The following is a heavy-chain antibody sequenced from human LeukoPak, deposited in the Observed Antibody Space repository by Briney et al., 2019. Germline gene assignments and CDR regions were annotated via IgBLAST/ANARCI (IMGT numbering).Heavy chain of an antibody. CDR3: ARGVYIAAAQYAY. V-gene: IGHV4-59*01. D-gene: IGHD6-13*01. J-gene: IGHJ4*02. CDR1: GGSINNSY. CDR2: IYYTGTT. Sequence: SETLSLTCTASGGSINNSYWSWIRQSPGKGLEWIGYIYYTGTTNYNPSLKSRVTISVDTSKNQFSLKLSSVTAADTAVYYCARGVYIAAAQYAYWGQGTLVTVSS.